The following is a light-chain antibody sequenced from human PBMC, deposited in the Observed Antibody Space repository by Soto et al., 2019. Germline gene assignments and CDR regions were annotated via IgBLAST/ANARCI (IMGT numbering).Light chain of an antibody. CDR3: QQTSSAPFT. J-gene: IGKJ3*01. CDR2: DAA. V-gene: IGKV1-39*01. Sequence: DIQMTQSPYSLSAAVGDRVTIACRASQNINTYLNWYQQKPGKAPKLLMFDAASLQSGVPSRFSGSGSRTDFTLTITSLQPEDFATYYCQQTSSAPFTFGPGTIVDIK. CDR1: QNINTY.